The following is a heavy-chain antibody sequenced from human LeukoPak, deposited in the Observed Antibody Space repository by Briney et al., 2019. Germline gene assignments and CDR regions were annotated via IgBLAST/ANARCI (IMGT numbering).Heavy chain of an antibody. CDR3: AKAPLYCSSTSCPFDY. CDR2: ISGSGGST. V-gene: IGHV3-23*01. D-gene: IGHD2-2*01. J-gene: IGHJ4*02. CDR1: GFTFSSYA. Sequence: GGSLRLSCAASGFTFSSYAMSWVRQAPGKELEWVSAISGSGGSTYYADSVKGRFTISRDNSKNTLYLQMNSLRAEDTAVYYCAKAPLYCSSTSCPFDYWGQGTLVTVSS.